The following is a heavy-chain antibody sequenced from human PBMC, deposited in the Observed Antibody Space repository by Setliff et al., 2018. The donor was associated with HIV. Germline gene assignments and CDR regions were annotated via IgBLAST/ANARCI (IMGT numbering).Heavy chain of an antibody. CDR2: IFSSGST. CDR1: GGSITSSNSY. V-gene: IGHV4-61*05. D-gene: IGHD3-10*01. CDR3: ARGLNYYGSGSYLPLGY. J-gene: IGHJ4*02. Sequence: SETLSLTCTVSGGSITSSNSYWGWIRQSPGGGLEWIGFIFSSGSTKYNPSLQSRVTISIDTSKNQISLKLSSVTAADTAVYYCARGLNYYGSGSYLPLGYWGQGTLVTVSS.